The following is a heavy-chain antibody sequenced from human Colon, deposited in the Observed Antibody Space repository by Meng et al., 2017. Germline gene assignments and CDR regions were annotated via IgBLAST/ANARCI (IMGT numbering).Heavy chain of an antibody. CDR1: GASINIGSYY. D-gene: IGHD4-17*01. Sequence: QLHLPESGPGLAKPSETLSLTCTVSGASINIGSYYWAWVRQAPGKGLEWIGSIHNSGKTYYNSSLKSRVTILVDTSKNQFSLKLTSVTAADTAVYLCARLVTTVTTGNWFDPWGQGTLVTVSS. CDR3: ARLVTTVTTGNWFDP. CDR2: IHNSGKT. J-gene: IGHJ5*02. V-gene: IGHV4-39*07.